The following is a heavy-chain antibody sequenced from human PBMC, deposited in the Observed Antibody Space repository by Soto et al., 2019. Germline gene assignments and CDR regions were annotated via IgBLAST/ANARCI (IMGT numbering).Heavy chain of an antibody. V-gene: IGHV4-28*01. CDR3: ARNTGYLLSAFDI. CDR2: IYYSGST. D-gene: IGHD3-9*01. J-gene: IGHJ3*02. CDR1: GYSISSSNW. Sequence: SETLSLTCAVSGYSISSSNWWGWIRQPPGKGLEWIGHIYYSGSTYYNPSLKSRVTMSVDTSKNQFSLKLSSVTAVDTAVYYCARNTGYLLSAFDIWGQGTMVTVSS.